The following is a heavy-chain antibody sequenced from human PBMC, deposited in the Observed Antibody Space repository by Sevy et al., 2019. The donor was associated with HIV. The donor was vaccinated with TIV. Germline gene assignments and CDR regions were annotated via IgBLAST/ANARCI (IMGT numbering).Heavy chain of an antibody. CDR2: IIPIFGTA. CDR3: ARNQPTLPNYYDSSGSLDY. V-gene: IGHV1-69*13. Sequence: ASVKVSCKASGGTFSSYAISWVRQAPGQGLEWMGGIIPIFGTANYAQKFQGRVTITADESTSTAYMELSSLRSEDTAGYYCARNQPTLPNYYDSSGSLDYWGQGTLVTVSS. J-gene: IGHJ4*02. D-gene: IGHD3-22*01. CDR1: GGTFSSYA.